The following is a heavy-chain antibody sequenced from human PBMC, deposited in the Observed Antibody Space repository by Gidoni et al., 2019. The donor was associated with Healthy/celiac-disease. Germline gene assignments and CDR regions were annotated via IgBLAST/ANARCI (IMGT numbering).Heavy chain of an antibody. CDR1: GGSFSGYY. V-gene: IGHV4-34*01. CDR2: INHSGST. Sequence: QVQLQQWGAGLLKPSETLSLPCAVYGGSFSGYYWSWIRQPPGKGLEWIGEINHSGSTNYNPSLKSRVTISVDTSKNQFSLKLSSVTAADTAVYYCARGGGAVAGRRDYYGMDVWGQGTTVTVSS. CDR3: ARGGGAVAGRRDYYGMDV. J-gene: IGHJ6*02. D-gene: IGHD6-19*01.